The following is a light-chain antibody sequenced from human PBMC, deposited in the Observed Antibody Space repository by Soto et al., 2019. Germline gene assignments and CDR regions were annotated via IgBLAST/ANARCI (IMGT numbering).Light chain of an antibody. CDR1: QDISNY. CDR3: QQYDNFPYT. CDR2: DAS. V-gene: IGKV1-33*01. Sequence: DIQMTQSPSSLSASVGDRVTITCQASQDISNYLSWFQHQPGKAPKLLIFDASTLQTGVPSRFSGSGSGTHFTFAINSLQPEDIATYFCQQYDNFPYTFGQGTKLEIE. J-gene: IGKJ2*01.